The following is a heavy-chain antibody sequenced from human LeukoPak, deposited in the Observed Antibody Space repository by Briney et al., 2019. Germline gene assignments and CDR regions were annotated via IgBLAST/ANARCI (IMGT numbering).Heavy chain of an antibody. V-gene: IGHV3-30*18. D-gene: IGHD6-19*01. CDR1: GFTFSSYG. Sequence: GRSLRLSCAASGFTFSSYGMHWVRQAPGKGLEWVAVISYDGSNKYYADSVKGRFTISRDNSKNTLYLQMNSLRAEDMAVYYCAKTPEYSSGWYEYYFDYWGQGTLVTVSS. CDR2: ISYDGSNK. CDR3: AKTPEYSSGWYEYYFDY. J-gene: IGHJ4*02.